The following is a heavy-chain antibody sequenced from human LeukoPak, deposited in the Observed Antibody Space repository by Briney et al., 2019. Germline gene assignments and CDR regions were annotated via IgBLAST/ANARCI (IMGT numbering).Heavy chain of an antibody. CDR3: ARLPRGDILTGPTGWFDP. CDR1: GESFSGYY. J-gene: IGHJ5*02. V-gene: IGHV4-34*01. Sequence: SETLSLTCAVYGESFSGYYWSWIRQPPGKGLEWIGEINHSGSTNYNPSLKSRVTISVDTSKNQFSLKLSSVTAADTAVYYCARLPRGDILTGPTGWFDPWGQGTLVTVSS. D-gene: IGHD3-9*01. CDR2: INHSGST.